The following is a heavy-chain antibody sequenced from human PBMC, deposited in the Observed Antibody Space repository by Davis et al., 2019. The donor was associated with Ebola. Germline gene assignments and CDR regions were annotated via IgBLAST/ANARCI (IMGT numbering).Heavy chain of an antibody. CDR1: GFTLDDFV. V-gene: IGHV3-9*01. J-gene: IGHJ5*02. CDR2: LNWKSNKT. CDR3: VKDIGSSCGGDCYPS. D-gene: IGHD2-21*01. Sequence: PGGSLRLSCAASGFTLDDFVMHWVRQVPGKGLGRVSGLNWKSNKTGYADSVKGRFTISRDDAKNSLYLPMNSLRAEATALYYCVKDIGSSCGGDCYPSCGPGTQVTVSS.